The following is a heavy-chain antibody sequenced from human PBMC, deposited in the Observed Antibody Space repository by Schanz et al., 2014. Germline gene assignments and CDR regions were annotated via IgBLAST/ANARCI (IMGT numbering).Heavy chain of an antibody. D-gene: IGHD1-26*01. Sequence: EVQLLESGGGLVQPGGSLRLSCAASGFTFSSYAMSWVRQAPGKGLEWVSAISGSGGSTYYADSVKGRFTISRDNSKNTLFLQMNSLRVEDTAVYYCARDHTTESYYSAGPPIDYWGQGTLXAVSS. CDR1: GFTFSSYA. V-gene: IGHV3-23*01. J-gene: IGHJ4*02. CDR3: ARDHTTESYYSAGPPIDY. CDR2: ISGSGGST.